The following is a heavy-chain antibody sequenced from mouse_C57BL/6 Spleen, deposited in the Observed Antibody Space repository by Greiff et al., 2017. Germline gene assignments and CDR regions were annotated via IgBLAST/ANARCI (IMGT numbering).Heavy chain of an antibody. CDR1: GYTFTSYW. J-gene: IGHJ4*01. CDR2: IDPSDSET. CDR3: ARWGQATSYYAMDY. Sequence: QVQLQQPGAELVRPGSSVKLSCKASGYTFTSYWMHWVKQRPIQGLEWIGNIDPSDSETHYNQKFKDKATLTVDKSSSTAYMQLSSLTSEDSAVYYCARWGQATSYYAMDYWGQGTSVTVSS. V-gene: IGHV1-52*01. D-gene: IGHD3-2*02.